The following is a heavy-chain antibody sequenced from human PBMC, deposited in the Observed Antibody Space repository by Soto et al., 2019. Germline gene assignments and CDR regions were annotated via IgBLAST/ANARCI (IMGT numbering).Heavy chain of an antibody. J-gene: IGHJ4*02. CDR2: IWSDGNNK. CDR1: GFTFSSYG. V-gene: IGHV3-33*01. D-gene: IGHD3-9*01. Sequence: GGSLRLSCAASGFTFSSYGMPWVRQAPGKGLEWVAVIWSDGNNKYYADSVKGRFTISRDNSKKTLYLQMNSLRAEDTAVYYCARVFDTYYFDSWGQGNMVTVSS. CDR3: ARVFDTYYFDS.